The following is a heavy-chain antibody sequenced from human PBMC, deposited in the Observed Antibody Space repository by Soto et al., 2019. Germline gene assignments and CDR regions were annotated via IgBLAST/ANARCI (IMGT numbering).Heavy chain of an antibody. CDR2: VSSYNGNT. CDR1: GYTFTDHG. CDR3: AREVEGSYSPADF. Sequence: QVQLVQSGPEVKKPGASVTVSCKPSGYTFTDHGIDWVRQAPGQGLEWVGWVSSYNGNTNYAYNLKDRVIMTTDASTSTAYMELRGLRSDDTAVYYGAREVEGSYSPADFLGQGTPVTVSS. V-gene: IGHV1-18*01. D-gene: IGHD3-10*01. J-gene: IGHJ4*02.